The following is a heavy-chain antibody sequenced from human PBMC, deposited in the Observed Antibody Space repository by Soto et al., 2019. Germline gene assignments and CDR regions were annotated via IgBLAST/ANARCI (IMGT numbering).Heavy chain of an antibody. V-gene: IGHV3-30-3*01. CDR3: ARDSDDDFWSGYYTPPDY. Sequence: QVQLVESGGGVVQPGRSLRLSCAASGFTFSSYAMHWVRQAPGKGLEWVAVISYDGSNKYYADSVKGRFTISRDNSKNTRYLQMNSLRAEDTAVYYCARDSDDDFWSGYYTPPDYWGQGTLVTVSS. D-gene: IGHD3-3*01. J-gene: IGHJ4*02. CDR2: ISYDGSNK. CDR1: GFTFSSYA.